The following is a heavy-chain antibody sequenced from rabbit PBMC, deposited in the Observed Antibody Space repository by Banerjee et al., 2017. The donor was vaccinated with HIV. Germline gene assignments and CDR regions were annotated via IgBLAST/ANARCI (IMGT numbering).Heavy chain of an antibody. Sequence: QLKESGGGLVQPGGSLKLSCKASGIDFSLYYMSWVRQAPGKGLEWIGYIDPIFGSTYYATWVDGRFTISSHNAQNTLYLQLNSLTAADTATYFCARVTYGYAGYPYAYNLWGQGTLVTVS. J-gene: IGHJ4*01. CDR2: IDPIFGST. D-gene: IGHD6-1*01. V-gene: IGHV1S7*01. CDR3: ARVTYGYAGYPYAYNL. CDR1: GIDFSLYY.